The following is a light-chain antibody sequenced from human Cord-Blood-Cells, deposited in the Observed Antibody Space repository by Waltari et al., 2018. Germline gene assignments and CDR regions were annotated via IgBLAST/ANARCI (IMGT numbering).Light chain of an antibody. V-gene: IGLV3-1*01. Sequence: SHELTQPPSVSVSPGQTASITCSGDKLGDKYACWYQQKPGQSPVLVIYQDSKRHSGIPERFSGSNSGNTATLTISGTQAMDEADYYCQAWDSSTVVFGGGTKLTVL. CDR3: QAWDSSTVV. CDR1: KLGDKY. CDR2: QDS. J-gene: IGLJ2*01.